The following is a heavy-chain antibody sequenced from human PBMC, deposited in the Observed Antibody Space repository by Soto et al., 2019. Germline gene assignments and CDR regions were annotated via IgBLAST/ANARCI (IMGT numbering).Heavy chain of an antibody. Sequence: QVQLQESGPGLVKPSETLSLTCTVSGGSISSYYWSWIRQSPGKGLEWIGYIYYSGSTNYNPSLTSXGXIXXDTAKNRFSLKLSSVTAADPAVYYCARRYGSCFDYWGQGTLVTVSS. CDR1: GGSISSYY. D-gene: IGHD5-18*01. CDR3: ARRYGSCFDY. CDR2: IYYSGST. J-gene: IGHJ4*02. V-gene: IGHV4-59*08.